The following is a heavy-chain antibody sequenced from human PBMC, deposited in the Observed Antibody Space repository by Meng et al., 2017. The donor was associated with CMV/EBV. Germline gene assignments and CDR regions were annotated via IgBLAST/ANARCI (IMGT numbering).Heavy chain of an antibody. CDR1: GCTFSTYA. Sequence: GGSLRLSCAASGCTFSTYAMSWVRQAPGKGLEWVSAISGSGTSTYYADSVKGRFTISRDNSKNTLYLQMNSLRVEDTAVYYCAKEPSSWYRPSFDYWGQGTLVTVSS. D-gene: IGHD6-13*01. CDR2: ISGSGTST. V-gene: IGHV3-23*01. J-gene: IGHJ4*02. CDR3: AKEPSSWYRPSFDY.